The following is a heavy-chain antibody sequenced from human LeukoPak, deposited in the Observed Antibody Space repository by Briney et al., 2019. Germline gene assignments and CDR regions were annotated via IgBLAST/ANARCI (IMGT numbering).Heavy chain of an antibody. Sequence: GRSLRLSCAASGFTFSSYAMHWVRQAPGKGLEWVAVISYDGSNKYYADSVKGRFTISRDNSKNTLYLQMNSLRAEDTAVYYCARDEEGALDYWGQGTLVTVSS. D-gene: IGHD3-16*01. J-gene: IGHJ4*02. CDR3: ARDEEGALDY. CDR2: ISYDGSNK. V-gene: IGHV3-30*14. CDR1: GFTFSSYA.